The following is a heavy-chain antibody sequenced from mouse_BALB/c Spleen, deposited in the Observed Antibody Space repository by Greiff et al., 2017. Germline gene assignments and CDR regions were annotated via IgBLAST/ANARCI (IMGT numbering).Heavy chain of an antibody. J-gene: IGHJ4*01. CDR2: IDPANGNT. CDR3: ARGHYYGSSPSPYYYAMDY. CDR1: GFNIKDTY. V-gene: IGHV14-3*02. D-gene: IGHD1-1*01. Sequence: VQLQQSGAELVKPGASVKLSCTASGFNIKDTYMHWVKQRPEQGLEWIGRIDPANGNTKYDPKFQGKATITADTSSNTAYLQLSSLTSEDTAVYYCARGHYYGSSPSPYYYAMDYWGQGTSVTVSS.